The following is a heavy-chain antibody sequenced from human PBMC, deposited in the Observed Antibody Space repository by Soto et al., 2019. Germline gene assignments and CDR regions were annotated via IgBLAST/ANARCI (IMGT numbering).Heavy chain of an antibody. Sequence: QVQRVQSGAEVKKPGSSVKVSCKASGGTFSSYAISWVRQAPGQGLEWMGGIIPIFGTANYAQKFQGRVTITADKSTSTAYMELSSLRSEDTAVYYCARTIVVVPAAPHYYYYYGMDVWGQGTTVTVSS. D-gene: IGHD2-2*01. CDR2: IIPIFGTA. CDR1: GGTFSSYA. J-gene: IGHJ6*02. CDR3: ARTIVVVPAAPHYYYYYGMDV. V-gene: IGHV1-69*06.